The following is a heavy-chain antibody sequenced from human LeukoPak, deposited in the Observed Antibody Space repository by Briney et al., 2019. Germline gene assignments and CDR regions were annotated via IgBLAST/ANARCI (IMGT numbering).Heavy chain of an antibody. Sequence: SETLSLTCAVYGASYNAYYWSWIRQPPGKGLEWIGDIDHRGTATYNPSLKSRLTISADASKNQFSLKLSSVTAADTAEYYCARGLWFGESRPYYYDYWGQGNLVTVST. CDR3: ARGLWFGESRPYYYDY. V-gene: IGHV4-34*01. D-gene: IGHD3-10*01. CDR1: GASYNAYY. CDR2: IDHRGTA. J-gene: IGHJ4*02.